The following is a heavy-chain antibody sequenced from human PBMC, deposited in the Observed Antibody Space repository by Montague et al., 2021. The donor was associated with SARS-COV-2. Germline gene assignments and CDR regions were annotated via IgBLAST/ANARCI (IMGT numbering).Heavy chain of an antibody. CDR2: IYWDDDK. D-gene: IGHD1-26*01. CDR1: GFSLSTSGVG. Sequence: PALVKPTQTLTLTCTFSGFSLSTSGVGVGWIRQPPGEALEWLALIYWDDDKRYSPSLKSRLTITKDTSKNQVVLTMTNMDPVDTATYYCAHRRGLLLSDAFDIWGQGTMVTFSS. CDR3: AHRRGLLLSDAFDI. J-gene: IGHJ3*02. V-gene: IGHV2-5*02.